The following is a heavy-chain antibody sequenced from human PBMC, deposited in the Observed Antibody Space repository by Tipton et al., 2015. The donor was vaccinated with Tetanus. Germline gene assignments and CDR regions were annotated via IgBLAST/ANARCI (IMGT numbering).Heavy chain of an antibody. CDR3: ARDRGVRGGYYYYHGMDV. J-gene: IGHJ6*02. D-gene: IGHD3-10*01. CDR1: GGSINSGDYY. CDR2: ISNSGST. Sequence: TLSLTCTVSGGSINSGDYYWSWIRQSPGKGLEWIGYISNSGSTYYNPSLKSRVTISVDTSQKQISLKVNSVTAADTAVYYCARDRGVRGGYYYYHGMDVWGQGTTVTVSS. V-gene: IGHV4-30-4*01.